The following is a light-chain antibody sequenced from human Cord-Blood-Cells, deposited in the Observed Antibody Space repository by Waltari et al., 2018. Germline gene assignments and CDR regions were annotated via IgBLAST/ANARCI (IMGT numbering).Light chain of an antibody. J-gene: IGLJ3*02. V-gene: IGLV2-23*01. CDR1: SSDVGCYNL. CDR2: EGS. CDR3: CSYAGV. Sequence: QSALTQPAPVSGSPGQSITIPCTGTSSDVGCYNLVPWYQQHPGKAPKPMIYEGSKRPSGVSNRFSGSKSGNTASLTISGLQAEDEADYYCCSYAGVFGGGTKLTVL.